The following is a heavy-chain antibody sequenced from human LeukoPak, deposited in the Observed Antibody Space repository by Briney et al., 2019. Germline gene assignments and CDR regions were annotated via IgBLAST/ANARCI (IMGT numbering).Heavy chain of an antibody. V-gene: IGHV4-30-2*01. Sequence: PSQTLSLTCAVSGGSFSSGGYSWIWIRQPPGKGLEWIGYIYHSGSTYYNPSLKSRFTVSVDRSKNQFSLKLSSVTAADTAVYYCAGGSHQDCRDQEAFDIWGQGTMVTVSS. CDR2: IYHSGST. D-gene: IGHD3/OR15-3a*01. J-gene: IGHJ3*02. CDR3: AGGSHQDCRDQEAFDI. CDR1: GGSFSSGGYS.